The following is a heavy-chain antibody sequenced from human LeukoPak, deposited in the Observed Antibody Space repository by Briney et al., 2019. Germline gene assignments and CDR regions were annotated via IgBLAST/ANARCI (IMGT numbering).Heavy chain of an antibody. CDR2: ISYDGSNE. CDR1: GFSFCSYA. CDR3: ARHADSSSWENNYFDY. V-gene: IGHV3-30*04. Sequence: PGGSLRLSCAASGFSFCSYAMHWVRQAPGKGLEWVAVISYDGSNEYYADSVKGRFTISRDNSKNTLYLQMNSLRAEDTAVYYCARHADSSSWENNYFDYWGQGTLVTVSS. D-gene: IGHD6-13*01. J-gene: IGHJ4*02.